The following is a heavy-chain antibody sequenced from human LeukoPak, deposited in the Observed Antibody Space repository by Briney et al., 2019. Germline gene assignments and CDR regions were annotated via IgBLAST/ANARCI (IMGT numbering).Heavy chain of an antibody. V-gene: IGHV4-39*01. CDR3: SGRGGDYFYFDY. CDR2: IYYSGST. Sequence: SETLSLTCTVSGGSISSSSYYWGWIRQPPGKGLEWVGSIYYSGSTYYNPSLKSRVTISVDTSKNQFALKLSSVTAADTAVYYCSGRGGDYFYFDYWGQGTLVTVSS. J-gene: IGHJ4*02. CDR1: GGSISSSSYY. D-gene: IGHD4-17*01.